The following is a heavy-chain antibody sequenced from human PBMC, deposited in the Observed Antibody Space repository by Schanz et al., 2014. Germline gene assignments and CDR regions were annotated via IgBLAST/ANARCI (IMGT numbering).Heavy chain of an antibody. CDR2: ITSTSRYI. CDR3: ARDDSPSTKPFDA. V-gene: IGHV3-21*01. CDR1: GFTFSNYT. J-gene: IGHJ4*02. D-gene: IGHD2-21*01. Sequence: EVQLVESGGGLVKPGGSLRLSCAASGFTFSNYTMYWVRQAPGKGLEWVSSITSTSRYIYYADSLKGRFTISRDNAKNSLYLQMNSLRAEDTAVYYCARDDSPSTKPFDAWGQGTLVSVSS.